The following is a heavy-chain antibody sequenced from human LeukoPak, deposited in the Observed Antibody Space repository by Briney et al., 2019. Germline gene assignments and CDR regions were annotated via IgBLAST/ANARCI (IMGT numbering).Heavy chain of an antibody. CDR3: ASIYGDSHAFDI. CDR2: IYYSGST. Sequence: SETLSLTCSVSGGSLSSYYWSWIRQPPGKGLECIGYIYYSGSTNYNPSLKSRVTISVDTYKNQFSLKLSSVTAADTAVYYCASIYGDSHAFDIWGQGTMVTVSS. V-gene: IGHV4-59*01. CDR1: GGSLSSYY. D-gene: IGHD4-17*01. J-gene: IGHJ3*02.